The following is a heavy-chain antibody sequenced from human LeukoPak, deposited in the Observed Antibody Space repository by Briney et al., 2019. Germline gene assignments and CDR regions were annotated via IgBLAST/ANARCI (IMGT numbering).Heavy chain of an antibody. D-gene: IGHD6-13*01. CDR1: GYHFASSW. Sequence: GESLKISCKGSGYHFASSWIGWVRQMPGKGLEWMGIIYLGDSDTTYSPSFQGQVTISADKSIATAYLQWSLRASYTRIYYCARRHSSSWSFDYWGPGTLVTVSS. CDR3: ARRHSSSWSFDY. J-gene: IGHJ4*02. V-gene: IGHV5-51*01. CDR2: IYLGDSDT.